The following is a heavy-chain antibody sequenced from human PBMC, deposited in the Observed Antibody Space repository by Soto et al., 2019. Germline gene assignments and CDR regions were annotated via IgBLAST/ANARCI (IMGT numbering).Heavy chain of an antibody. CDR3: AREYSSAPDY. CDR1: GGSISSSSYY. J-gene: IGHJ4*02. Sequence: QLQLQESGPGLVKPSETLSLTCTVSGGSISSSSYYWGWIRQPPGKGLEWIGSIYYSGSTFYSPSLRSRVTISGDTSKNQFSLRVSSVTAADTAVYYCAREYSSAPDYWGQGTLVTVSS. D-gene: IGHD6-25*01. CDR2: IYYSGST. V-gene: IGHV4-39*02.